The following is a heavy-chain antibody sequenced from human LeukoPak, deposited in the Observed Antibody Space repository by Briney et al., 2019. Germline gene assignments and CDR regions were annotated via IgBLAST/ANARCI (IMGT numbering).Heavy chain of an antibody. CDR2: INHSGST. Sequence: SETLSLTCAVYGGSFSGYYWSWIRQPPGKGLEWIGEINHSGSTNYNPSLTSRVTMSIDKATNQFHLKVTSLTAADTAVYYCARDSGEVPDYWGQGTLVTVSS. CDR3: ARDSGEVPDY. CDR1: GGSFSGYY. J-gene: IGHJ4*02. V-gene: IGHV4-34*01. D-gene: IGHD3-10*01.